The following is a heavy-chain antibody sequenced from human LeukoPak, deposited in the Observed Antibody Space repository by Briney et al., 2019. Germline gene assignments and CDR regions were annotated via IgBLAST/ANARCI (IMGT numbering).Heavy chain of an antibody. CDR1: GGTFSSYA. Sequence: SVKVSCKASGGTFSSYAISWVRQAPGQGLEWMGGIIPIFGTANYAQKFQGRVTITTDESTSTAYMELSSLRSEDTAVYYCATGDYGDADFDYWGQGTLVTVSS. J-gene: IGHJ4*02. CDR3: ATGDYGDADFDY. D-gene: IGHD4-17*01. CDR2: IIPIFGTA. V-gene: IGHV1-69*05.